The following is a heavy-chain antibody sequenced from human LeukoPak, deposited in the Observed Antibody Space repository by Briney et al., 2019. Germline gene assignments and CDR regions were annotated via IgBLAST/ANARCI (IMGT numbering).Heavy chain of an antibody. V-gene: IGHV3-74*01. D-gene: IGHD1-1*01. CDR3: VRDGRNWL. CDR2: INGDGSYT. J-gene: IGHJ4*02. Sequence: GGSLRLSCAASGFTFSSYWMHWVRLGPGNGPVWVSRINGDGSYTNYADSVKGRFTISRDNAKNTLFLRMNSLRAKDTAMYFCVRDGRNWLWGQGTLVTVSS. CDR1: GFTFSSYW.